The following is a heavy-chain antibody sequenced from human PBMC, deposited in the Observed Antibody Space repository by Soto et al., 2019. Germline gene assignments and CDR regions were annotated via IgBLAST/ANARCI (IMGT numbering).Heavy chain of an antibody. J-gene: IGHJ5*02. CDR1: GGSISSYY. CDR3: ARGVIAGPGGWFDP. D-gene: IGHD6-13*01. CDR2: IYYSGST. Sequence: PSETLSLTCTVSGGSISSYYWSWIRQPPGKGLEWIGYIYYSGSTNYNPSLKSRVTISVDTSKNQFSLKLSSVTAADTAVYYCARGVIAGPGGWFDPWGQGTLVTVSS. V-gene: IGHV4-59*01.